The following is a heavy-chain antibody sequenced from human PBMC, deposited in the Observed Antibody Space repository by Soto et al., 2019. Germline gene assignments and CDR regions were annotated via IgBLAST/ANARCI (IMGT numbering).Heavy chain of an antibody. V-gene: IGHV3-21*01. Sequence: EVQLVESGGDLVKPGGSLRLSCADSGFTFSSYSMNWVRQAPGKGLEWVSAISSSSAYIFYADSVKGRFTVSRDNAKNSLYLQMNSLSADDTAVYYCARGGREITRHSDYWGQGTLVTVSS. D-gene: IGHD3-10*01. CDR3: ARGGREITRHSDY. J-gene: IGHJ4*02. CDR2: ISSSSAYI. CDR1: GFTFSSYS.